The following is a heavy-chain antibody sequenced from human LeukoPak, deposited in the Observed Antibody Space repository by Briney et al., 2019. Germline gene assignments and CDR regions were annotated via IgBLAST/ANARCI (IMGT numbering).Heavy chain of an antibody. Sequence: SETLSLTCAVYRGSFSGYYWSSIRQPPGKGLEWIGEINHSGSTNYNPSLKSRVTISVDTPKNQFSLKPSSVTAADTAVYYCARGSRRITIFGVAPNWFDPWGQGTLVTVSS. D-gene: IGHD3-3*01. CDR1: RGSFSGYY. J-gene: IGHJ5*02. V-gene: IGHV4-34*01. CDR2: INHSGST. CDR3: ARGSRRITIFGVAPNWFDP.